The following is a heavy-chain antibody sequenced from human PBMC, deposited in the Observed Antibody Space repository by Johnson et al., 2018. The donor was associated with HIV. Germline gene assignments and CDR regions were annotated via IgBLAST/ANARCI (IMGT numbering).Heavy chain of an antibody. Sequence: VQLVESGGGLVQPGGSLRLSCAASGFNVSSSYMSWVRQAPGKGLEWVSLIYSGGTTYYTDSVKGRFTLSRDNSKNTLYLQMNSLRAGDTAVYYCAGEDLYGAGPDAFDIWGQGTMVTVSS. J-gene: IGHJ3*02. CDR1: GFNVSSSY. V-gene: IGHV3-66*01. CDR2: IYSGGTT. CDR3: AGEDLYGAGPDAFDI. D-gene: IGHD4-17*01.